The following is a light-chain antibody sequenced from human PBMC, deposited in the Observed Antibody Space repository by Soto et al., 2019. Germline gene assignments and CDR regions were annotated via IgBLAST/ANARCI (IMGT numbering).Light chain of an antibody. J-gene: IGLJ2*01. CDR1: SSNIGSNY. CDR3: AAWDATLSGLV. Sequence: QSVLTQPPSVSGTPGQTVSISCSGRSSNIGSNYVYWYQQLPGTAPRLLMYRADQRPSGVPDRLSGSKSGTSASLAIGGLRSEDEADYYCAAWDATLSGLVFGGGPKLTVL. V-gene: IGLV1-47*01. CDR2: RAD.